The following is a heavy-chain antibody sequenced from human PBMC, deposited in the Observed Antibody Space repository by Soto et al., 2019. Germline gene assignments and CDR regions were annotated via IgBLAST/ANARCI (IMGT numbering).Heavy chain of an antibody. J-gene: IGHJ5*02. V-gene: IGHV4-39*01. CDR2: MFYSGAT. D-gene: IGHD2-15*01. CDR3: ARHKSGSDWLDP. CDR1: GGSISDISYC. Sequence: SETLSLTCTVSGGSISDISYCWGWIRQPPGKGPQWIGCMFYSGATYYNPSLKNRVTLSVDTSNNEFSLKLVSVTAPDTAVYYCARHKSGSDWLDPWGQGTLVTV.